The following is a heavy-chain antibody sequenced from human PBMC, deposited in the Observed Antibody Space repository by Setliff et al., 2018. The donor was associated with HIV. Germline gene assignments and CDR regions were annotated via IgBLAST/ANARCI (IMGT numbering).Heavy chain of an antibody. Sequence: ASVKVSCKASGYTFTGYYIHWVRQAPGQGLEWMGWINPKSDGTNYAQKFQGWITMTRDTSISTAYMELSRLRSDDAAVYYCARGMDYYDTSGYYQYYFDYWGQGTLVTVSS. CDR3: ARGMDYYDTSGYYQYYFDY. J-gene: IGHJ4*02. D-gene: IGHD3-22*01. CDR1: GYTFTGYY. V-gene: IGHV1-2*04. CDR2: INPKSDGT.